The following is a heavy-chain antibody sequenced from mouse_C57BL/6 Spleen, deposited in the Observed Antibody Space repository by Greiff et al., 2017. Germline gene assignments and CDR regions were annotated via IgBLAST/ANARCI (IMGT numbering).Heavy chain of an antibody. D-gene: IGHD2-5*01. V-gene: IGHV2-9-1*01. CDR1: GFSLTSYA. CDR3: DKAYSNYNAMDY. CDR2: IWTGGGT. J-gene: IGHJ4*01. Sequence: VKLMESGPGLVAPSPSLSITCTVSGFSLTSYAISWVRQPPGKGLEWLGVIWTGGGTNYNSALNSRLSISKDNSKSQVFLKMNSLQTDDTARYDCDKAYSNYNAMDYWGQGTSVTVSS.